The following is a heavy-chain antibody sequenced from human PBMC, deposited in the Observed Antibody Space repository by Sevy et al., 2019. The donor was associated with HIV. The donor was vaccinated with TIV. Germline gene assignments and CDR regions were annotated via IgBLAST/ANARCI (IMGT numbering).Heavy chain of an antibody. CDR1: GGSISSSSYY. CDR3: ASLLWFGELSPNYNWFDP. CDR2: IYYSGST. D-gene: IGHD3-10*01. J-gene: IGHJ5*02. Sequence: SETLSLTCTVSGGSISSSSYYWGWIRQPPGKGLEWIGSIYYSGSTYYNPSLKSRVTISVDTSKNQFSLKLSSVTAADTAVYYCASLLWFGELSPNYNWFDPWGQGTLATVSS. V-gene: IGHV4-39*01.